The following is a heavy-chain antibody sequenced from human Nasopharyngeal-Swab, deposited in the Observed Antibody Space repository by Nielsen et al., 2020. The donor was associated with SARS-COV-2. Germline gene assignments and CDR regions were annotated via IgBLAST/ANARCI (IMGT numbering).Heavy chain of an antibody. CDR3: TTVAGSYGRFDY. CDR2: ISAYNGNT. CDR1: GYTFTSYG. V-gene: IGHV1-18*01. Sequence: ASVKVSCKASGYTFTSYGISWVRQAPGQGLEWMGWISAYNGNTTYAQKFQGRVAMTRDTSTSTVYMELSSLTSEDTAVYYCTTVAGSYGRFDYWGQGTLVTVSS. J-gene: IGHJ4*02. D-gene: IGHD1-26*01.